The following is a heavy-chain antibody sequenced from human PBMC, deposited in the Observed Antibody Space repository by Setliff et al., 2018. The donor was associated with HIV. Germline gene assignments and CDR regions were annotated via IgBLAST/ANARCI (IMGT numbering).Heavy chain of an antibody. V-gene: IGHV3-23*01. CDR3: AKDNSRLGSMLSAASIGDY. Sequence: GGSLRLSCAASGFTFSSYIMAWVRRTPGKGLQWVSALSARGDIIHYADSFKGRFTISRDNSRNTLFLQMNSLRAEDTAMYYCAKDNSRLGSMLSAASIGDYWGQGTLVTVSS. CDR1: GFTFSSYI. J-gene: IGHJ4*02. D-gene: IGHD3-10*02. CDR2: LSARGDII.